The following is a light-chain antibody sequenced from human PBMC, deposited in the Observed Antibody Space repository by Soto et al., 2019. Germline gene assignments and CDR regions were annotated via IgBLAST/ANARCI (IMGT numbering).Light chain of an antibody. CDR3: SAYATSRPHVA. CDR1: SSDVGGYNF. J-gene: IGLJ2*01. Sequence: QSALTQPASVSESPGQSITISCTGTSSDVGGYNFVSWYQHHPGKAPKLIIHDVSRRPSGVSTRFSASKSGNTASLAISGLQSEDEADYYCSAYATSRPHVAFGGGTKVTVL. V-gene: IGLV2-14*01. CDR2: DVS.